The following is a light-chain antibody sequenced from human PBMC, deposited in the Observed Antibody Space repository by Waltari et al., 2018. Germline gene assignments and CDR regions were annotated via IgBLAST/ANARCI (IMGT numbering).Light chain of an antibody. V-gene: IGKV3-20*01. CDR3: QKYGTLPAT. J-gene: IGKJ1*01. Sequence: EIVLTQSPGTLSLSPGERATLSCRASQSVSKYLAWYQQKPGQAPRLLIYDASTRATGIPDRFSGSGWGTDFSLTISRLEPEDVAVYYCQKYGTLPATFGQGTKVQMK. CDR1: QSVSKY. CDR2: DAS.